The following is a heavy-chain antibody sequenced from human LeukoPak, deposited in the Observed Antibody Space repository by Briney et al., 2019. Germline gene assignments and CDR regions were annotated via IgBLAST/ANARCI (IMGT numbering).Heavy chain of an antibody. Sequence: GASVKVSCKASGYTFTHYAVHWVRQAPGQGLEWMGGIIPIFGTANYAQKFQGRVTITADESTSTAYMELSSLRSEDTAVYYCARGDPYSGYGDYYYYYGMDVWGQGTTVTVSS. J-gene: IGHJ6*02. D-gene: IGHD5-12*01. CDR2: IIPIFGTA. CDR3: ARGDPYSGYGDYYYYYGMDV. CDR1: GYTFTHYA. V-gene: IGHV1-69*13.